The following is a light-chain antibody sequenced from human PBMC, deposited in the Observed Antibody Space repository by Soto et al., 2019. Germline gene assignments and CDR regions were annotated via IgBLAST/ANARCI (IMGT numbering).Light chain of an antibody. J-gene: IGKJ1*01. CDR3: QQRSNWPPTWT. Sequence: IVLTQSPATLSLSPGERAALSCGASQSVSSYLAWYQHKPGQAPRLLIYDASKRATGIPARFSGSGSGTDFTLTISSLEPEDSAVYYCQQRSNWPPTWTFGQGTRVEIK. CDR2: DAS. V-gene: IGKV3-11*01. CDR1: QSVSSY.